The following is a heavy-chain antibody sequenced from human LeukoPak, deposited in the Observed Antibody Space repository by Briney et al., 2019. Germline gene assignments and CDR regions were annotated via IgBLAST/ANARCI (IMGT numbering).Heavy chain of an antibody. D-gene: IGHD6-13*01. CDR1: GFTFSSYS. V-gene: IGHV3-21*01. CDR3: ASTKGSSSRFDP. J-gene: IGHJ5*02. Sequence: PGGSLRLSCAASGFTFSSYSMNWVRQAPGKGLEWVSSISSSSSYIYYADSVKGRFTISRDNAKNSLYLQMNSLRAEDTAVYYCASTKGSSSRFDPWGQGTLVTVSS. CDR2: ISSSSSYI.